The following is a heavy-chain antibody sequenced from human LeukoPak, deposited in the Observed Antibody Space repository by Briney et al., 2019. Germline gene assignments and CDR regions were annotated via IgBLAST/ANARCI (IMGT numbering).Heavy chain of an antibody. J-gene: IGHJ4*02. Sequence: ASVKVSFKVSGGTFSTYAISWVRQAPGQGLEWMGRIIPILNITNYAQKFQDRVTFTADKSTNTAYMAVDNVTSDDTAVYYCAKIGTPDWGQGTLVTVSS. CDR3: AKIGTPD. D-gene: IGHD1-14*01. CDR2: IIPILNIT. CDR1: GGTFSTYA. V-gene: IGHV1-69*04.